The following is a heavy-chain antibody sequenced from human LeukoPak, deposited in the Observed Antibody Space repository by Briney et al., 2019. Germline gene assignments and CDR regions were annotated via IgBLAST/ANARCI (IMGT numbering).Heavy chain of an antibody. V-gene: IGHV3-7*01. CDR1: GFTFSSHW. D-gene: IGHD2-2*01. CDR3: AREEPVAILSH. CDR2: IKEDGSEK. J-gene: IGHJ4*02. Sequence: GGSLRLSCAASGFTFSSHWMSWVRQAPGKGLKWVANIKEDGSEKYYVDSVKGRFTISRDNAKNSLFLGMNSLRDEDTALYYCAREEPVAILSHWGQGTLVTVSS.